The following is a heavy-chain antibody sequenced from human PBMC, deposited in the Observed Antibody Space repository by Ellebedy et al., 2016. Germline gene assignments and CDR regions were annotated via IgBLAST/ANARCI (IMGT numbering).Heavy chain of an antibody. CDR1: GFTVSTYA. CDR2: INHDSSHI. Sequence: GGSLRLSCAASGFTVSTYAMNWVRQAPGKGLEWVSSINHDSSHIYYAESVRGRFTISRDNAKDSVFLQMNSLRAEDTALYYCTRDPRPYLRYGYYDSWGQGTPVTVSS. J-gene: IGHJ4*02. D-gene: IGHD3-9*01. CDR3: TRDPRPYLRYGYYDS. V-gene: IGHV3-21*01.